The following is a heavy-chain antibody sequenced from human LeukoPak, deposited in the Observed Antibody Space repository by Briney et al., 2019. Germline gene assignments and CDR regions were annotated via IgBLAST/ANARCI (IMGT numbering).Heavy chain of an antibody. CDR1: GGSVSVYY. J-gene: IGHJ4*02. Sequence: SDTLSLTCAVYGGSVSVYYWSCLRQPPGKGLEWIGEINHSGSTNYNPSLKSRVTISVDTSKNQFSLKLSSVTAADTAVYYCARAGLGVTVTFDYWGQGTLVTVSS. CDR3: ARAGLGVTVTFDY. CDR2: INHSGST. D-gene: IGHD4-17*01. V-gene: IGHV4-34*01.